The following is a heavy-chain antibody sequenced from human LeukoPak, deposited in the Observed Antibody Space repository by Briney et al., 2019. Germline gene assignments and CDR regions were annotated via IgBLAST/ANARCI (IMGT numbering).Heavy chain of an antibody. Sequence: GAAVTVSCKPSGCTFISYAISWLRQAPGQGLEWMGRIIPFFGIANYPQKFQGRVTITADKSTSTAYMELSSLRSEDTAVYYCATYVGTAMVDDYWGQGSLVTVSS. CDR2: IIPFFGIA. CDR1: GCTFISYA. V-gene: IGHV1-69*04. J-gene: IGHJ4*02. D-gene: IGHD5-18*01. CDR3: ATYVGTAMVDDY.